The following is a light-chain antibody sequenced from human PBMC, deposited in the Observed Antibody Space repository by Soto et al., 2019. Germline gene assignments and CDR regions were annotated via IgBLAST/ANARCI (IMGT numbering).Light chain of an antibody. CDR3: QQTESYPST. Sequence: DIQMPQYPSSLSASVGDRVSMTCRASQSISSYLNWYQHKPGKAPKLLIYAASSLQSGVPSRFSGSGSGTDFTLTISSLQPEDFATYYCQQTESYPSTFGGGTKVDIK. J-gene: IGKJ4*01. V-gene: IGKV1-39*01. CDR1: QSISSY. CDR2: AAS.